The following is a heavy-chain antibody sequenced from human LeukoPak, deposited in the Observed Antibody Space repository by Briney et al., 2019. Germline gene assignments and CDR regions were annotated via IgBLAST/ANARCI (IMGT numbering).Heavy chain of an antibody. CDR1: GYTFTGYY. V-gene: IGHV1-2*02. CDR2: VNPNSGGT. Sequence: ASVKVSCKASGYTFTGYYMHWVRQAPGQGLEWMGWVNPNSGGTMYEEMFQGRVNMTRDTSISTAYMELTGLRSDDTAVYYCARRLQIVWYGLDGWGQGTSVTVTS. CDR3: ARRLQIVWYGLDG. D-gene: IGHD2-21*01. J-gene: IGHJ6*02.